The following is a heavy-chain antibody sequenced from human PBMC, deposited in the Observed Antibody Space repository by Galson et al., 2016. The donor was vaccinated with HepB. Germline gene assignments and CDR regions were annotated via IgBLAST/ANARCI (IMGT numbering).Heavy chain of an antibody. J-gene: IGHJ4*02. Sequence: SETLSLTCAVSGGSISSDSWWGWVRQPPGKGLEWIGEIYHSGSTNYKPSLRSRVTMSLDRSKNQFSLKLTSVTAADTAVYYCARRPPQCSSTSCSFDFWGQGTLVTVSS. D-gene: IGHD2-2*01. CDR1: GGSISSDSW. CDR2: IYHSGST. CDR3: ARRPPQCSSTSCSFDF. V-gene: IGHV4-4*02.